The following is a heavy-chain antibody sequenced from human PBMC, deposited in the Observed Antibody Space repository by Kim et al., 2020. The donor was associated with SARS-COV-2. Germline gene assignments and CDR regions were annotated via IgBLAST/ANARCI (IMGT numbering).Heavy chain of an antibody. V-gene: IGHV3-53*01. Sequence: GGSLRISCAASGFTVSSNYMSWVRQAPGKGLECVSIIYSGGGTYDADSVKGRFSISRDNSSNTLYLQMNSLRAEDTAVYYCARGKGSEGAFDIWGQGTMVTVSS. CDR3: ARGKGSEGAFDI. CDR2: IYSGGGT. D-gene: IGHD3-10*01. CDR1: GFTVSSNY. J-gene: IGHJ3*02.